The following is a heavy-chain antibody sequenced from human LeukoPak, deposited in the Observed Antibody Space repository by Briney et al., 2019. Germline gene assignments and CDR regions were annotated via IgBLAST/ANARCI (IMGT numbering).Heavy chain of an antibody. CDR2: ISFDGSYK. CDR3: ARSRDGYNYDY. Sequence: GGSLRLSCAASGFTFSSYGMHWVRQAPGKGLEWVAVISFDGSYKYYADSVKGRFTISRDNAKNSLYLQMNSLRAEDTAVYYCARSRDGYNYDYWGQGTLVTVSS. D-gene: IGHD5-24*01. CDR1: GFTFSSYG. J-gene: IGHJ4*02. V-gene: IGHV3-30*03.